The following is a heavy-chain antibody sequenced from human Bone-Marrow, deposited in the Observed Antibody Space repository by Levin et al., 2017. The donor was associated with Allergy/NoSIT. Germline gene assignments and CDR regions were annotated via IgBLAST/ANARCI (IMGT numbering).Heavy chain of an antibody. D-gene: IGHD4-17*01. CDR3: ARAETTVMVDYSYFDV. Sequence: GGSLRLSCRISGFIFADYAMNWVRQAPGRGLEWVSSLDGSSAKTHYADSVKGRFTISREYSKNTLFLQMNSLRAEDTARYYCARAETTVMVDYSYFDVWGEGTAVTVSS. V-gene: IGHV3-23*01. CDR2: LDGSSAKT. CDR1: GFIFADYA. J-gene: IGHJ6*04.